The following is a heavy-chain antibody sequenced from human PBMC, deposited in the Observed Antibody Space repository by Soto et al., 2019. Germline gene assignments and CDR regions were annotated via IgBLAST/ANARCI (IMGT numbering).Heavy chain of an antibody. V-gene: IGHV3-30-3*01. Sequence: QVQLVESGGGGVQPGRSLRLSCAASGFTFSSYAMHWVRQAPGKGLEWVAVISYDGSNKYYADSVKGRFTISRDNSKNTLYLQINSLRDDDTAVYYCARDLHITMVRPYLGMDVWGQGPTVTVSS. D-gene: IGHD3-10*01. CDR1: GFTFSSYA. CDR2: ISYDGSNK. J-gene: IGHJ6*02. CDR3: ARDLHITMVRPYLGMDV.